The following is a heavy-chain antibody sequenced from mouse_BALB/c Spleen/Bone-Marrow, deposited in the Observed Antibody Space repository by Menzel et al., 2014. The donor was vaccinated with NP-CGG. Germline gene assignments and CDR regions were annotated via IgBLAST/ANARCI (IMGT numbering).Heavy chain of an antibody. CDR1: GFNIKDTY. CDR3: ATLTTVVDAMDY. V-gene: IGHV14-3*02. Sequence: EVMLVESGAELVKPGASVKLSCTASGFNIKDTYMHWVEQRPEQGLEWIGRIDPANGNTKYDPKFQGKATITADTSSNTAYLQLSSLTSEDTAVYYCATLTTVVDAMDYWGQGTSVTASS. D-gene: IGHD1-1*01. J-gene: IGHJ4*01. CDR2: IDPANGNT.